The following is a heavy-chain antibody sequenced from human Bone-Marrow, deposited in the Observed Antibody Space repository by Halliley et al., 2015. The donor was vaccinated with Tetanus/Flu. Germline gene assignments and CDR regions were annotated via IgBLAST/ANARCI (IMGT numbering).Heavy chain of an antibody. Sequence: SLRLSFAASGFAFSDYYMSWIRQAPGKGLEWVSYISGTSIYTNYADSVKDRFTISRDNAENSLYLQMTSLRAEDTAVYYCARDLGHYGSGNYYTDYWGQGTLVTVSS. V-gene: IGHV3-11*06. D-gene: IGHD3-10*01. CDR2: ISGTSIYT. CDR1: GFAFSDYY. CDR3: ARDLGHYGSGNYYTDY. J-gene: IGHJ4*02.